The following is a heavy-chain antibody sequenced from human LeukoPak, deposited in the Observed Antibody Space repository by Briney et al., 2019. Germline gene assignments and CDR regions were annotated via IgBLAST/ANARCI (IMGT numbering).Heavy chain of an antibody. CDR3: ANIKEGVGAQRGVFDY. V-gene: IGHV3-74*01. CDR1: GSTFSNSW. Sequence: TGGSLRPSCAAYGSTFSNSWTHWVRQAQGKGPVWVSRINGDGSRTGYAGSVKGRLTTSRDNSKNTLYLQMNSLRAEDTAVYYCANIKEGVGAQRGVFDYCGQGTLVTVSS. D-gene: IGHD1-26*01. CDR2: INGDGSRT. J-gene: IGHJ4*02.